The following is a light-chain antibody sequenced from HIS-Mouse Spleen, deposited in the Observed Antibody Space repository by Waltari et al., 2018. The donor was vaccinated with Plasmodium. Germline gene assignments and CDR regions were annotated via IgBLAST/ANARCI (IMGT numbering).Light chain of an antibody. CDR1: QSVSSN. CDR2: GAS. V-gene: IGKV3-15*01. J-gene: IGKJ3*01. Sequence: EIVMTQSPATLSVSPGERATLSCRASQSVSSNLAWYQQKPGQAPRPLIYGASTRATGIPARFSGSGSGRQCTLTISSLQSEEFSVYYCQKYNNWSFTFGPGTKVDIK. CDR3: QKYNNWSFT.